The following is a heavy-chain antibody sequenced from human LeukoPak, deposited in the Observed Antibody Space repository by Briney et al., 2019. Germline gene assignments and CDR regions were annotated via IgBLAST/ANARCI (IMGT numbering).Heavy chain of an antibody. D-gene: IGHD4-17*01. J-gene: IGHJ4*02. Sequence: SETLSLTCAVYGGSFSGYYWSWIRQPPGKGLEWIGYIYYSGSTNYNPSLKSRVTISVDTSKNQFSLKLSSVTAADTAVYYCAREGNDYGDPNFDYWGQGTQVTVSS. CDR3: AREGNDYGDPNFDY. V-gene: IGHV4-59*01. CDR1: GGSFSGYY. CDR2: IYYSGST.